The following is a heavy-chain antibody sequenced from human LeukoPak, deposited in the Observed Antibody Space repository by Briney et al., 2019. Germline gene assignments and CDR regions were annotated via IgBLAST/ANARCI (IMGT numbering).Heavy chain of an antibody. V-gene: IGHV3-48*03. CDR2: ISSSGRTI. Sequence: GGSLRLSCAASGFTFSSYEMNWVRQAPGKGLEWVSYISSSGRTIYYADSVKGRFTISRDNAKNSLSLQMSSLRAEDTAVYYCAREMRLYYDGSGSSSYMDVWGKGTTVTISS. D-gene: IGHD3-22*01. CDR3: AREMRLYYDGSGSSSYMDV. J-gene: IGHJ6*03. CDR1: GFTFSSYE.